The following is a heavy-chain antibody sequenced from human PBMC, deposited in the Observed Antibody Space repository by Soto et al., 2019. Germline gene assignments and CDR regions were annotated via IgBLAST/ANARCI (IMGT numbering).Heavy chain of an antibody. CDR1: GFTVSSNY. V-gene: IGHV3-53*01. Sequence: GGSLRLSCAASGFTVSSNYMSWVRQAPGKGLEWVSVIYSGGSTYYADSVKGRFTISRDNSKNTLYLQMNSLRAEDTAVYYFARDQTWELYPGALYYYGMDVWGQGTTVTVSS. CDR2: IYSGGST. CDR3: ARDQTWELYPGALYYYGMDV. D-gene: IGHD1-26*01. J-gene: IGHJ6*02.